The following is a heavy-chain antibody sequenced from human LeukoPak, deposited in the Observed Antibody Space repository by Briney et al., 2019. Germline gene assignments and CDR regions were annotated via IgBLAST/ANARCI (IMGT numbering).Heavy chain of an antibody. J-gene: IGHJ4*02. Sequence: PGGSLRLSCAASGFTFSSYAMSWVRQAPGKGLEWDSAIIGSGGSTYYADSVKGRFTISRDNYKNTLYLQMNSLRAEDTAVYYCAKDQGLVTPYYLDYWGQGTLVTVSS. CDR2: IIGSGGST. D-gene: IGHD3/OR15-3a*01. V-gene: IGHV3-23*01. CDR3: AKDQGLVTPYYLDY. CDR1: GFTFSSYA.